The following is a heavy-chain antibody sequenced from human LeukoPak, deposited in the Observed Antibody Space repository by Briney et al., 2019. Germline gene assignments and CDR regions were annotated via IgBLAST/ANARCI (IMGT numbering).Heavy chain of an antibody. CDR1: GDSVSSNSAA. CDR2: TYYRSKWYN. CDR3: ARTIGSTIGGDWFDP. V-gene: IGHV6-1*01. J-gene: IGHJ5*02. D-gene: IGHD1-26*01. Sequence: SQTLSLTCDISGDSVSSNSAAWNWIRQSPSRGLEWLGKTYYRSKWYNGYALFVKSRITINPDTSKNQFSLQLNSVTPEDTAVYYCARTIGSTIGGDWFDPWGQGTLVTVSS.